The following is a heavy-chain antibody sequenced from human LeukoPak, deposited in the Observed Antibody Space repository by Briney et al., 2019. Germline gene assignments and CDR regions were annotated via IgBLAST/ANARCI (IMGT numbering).Heavy chain of an antibody. Sequence: GGSLRLSCAASGFTFSSYGMTWVRQAQGKGLEWLARISGSGAATDYADSVKGRFTISRDNSKNTLYLQMNSLRAEDTAVYYCAKPPTVTRNWFDPWGQGTLVTVSS. V-gene: IGHV3-23*01. D-gene: IGHD4-11*01. J-gene: IGHJ5*02. CDR1: GFTFSSYG. CDR3: AKPPTVTRNWFDP. CDR2: ISGSGAAT.